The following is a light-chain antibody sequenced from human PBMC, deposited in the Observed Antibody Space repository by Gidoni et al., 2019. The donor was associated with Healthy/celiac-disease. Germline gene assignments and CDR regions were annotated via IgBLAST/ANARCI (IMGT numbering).Light chain of an antibody. CDR3: QQRSNWRT. CDR2: DAS. Sequence: EIVLTQSPATLSLSPGARATLSCRASQSVSSYLAWYQQKPGQATRLLIYDASNRATGIPARFSGSGSGTDFTLTISSLEPEDFAVYYCQQRSNWRTFGQGTKVEIK. CDR1: QSVSSY. V-gene: IGKV3-11*01. J-gene: IGKJ1*01.